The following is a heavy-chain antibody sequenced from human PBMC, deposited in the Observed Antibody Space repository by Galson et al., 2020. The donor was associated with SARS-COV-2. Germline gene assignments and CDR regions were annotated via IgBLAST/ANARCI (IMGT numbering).Heavy chain of an antibody. Sequence: SQTPSLTCTVSGGSISSAGYYWNWIRQRPGKGMEWIGYMFYTGSTHHRPSLRSRVTISGDTSKNQFSLKLRSVTAAATAVYYCARGPGSFSLNAIDFWGQGTLVTVSS. CDR1: GGSISSAGYY. J-gene: IGHJ3*01. V-gene: IGHV4-31*03. CDR3: ARGPGSFSLNAIDF. CDR2: MFYTGST. D-gene: IGHD3-10*01.